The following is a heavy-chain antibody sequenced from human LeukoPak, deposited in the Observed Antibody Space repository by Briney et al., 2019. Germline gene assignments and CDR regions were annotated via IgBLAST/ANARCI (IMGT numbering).Heavy chain of an antibody. J-gene: IGHJ6*03. CDR2: ISYDGSNK. CDR3: ARDLITMIVVVGYYMDV. D-gene: IGHD3-22*01. V-gene: IGHV3-30*03. Sequence: GGSLRLSCAASGFTFSSYGMHWVRQAPGKGLEWVAVISYDGSNKYYADSVKGRFTISRDNSKNTLYLQMNSLRAEDTAVYYCARDLITMIVVVGYYMDVWGKGTTVTVSS. CDR1: GFTFSSYG.